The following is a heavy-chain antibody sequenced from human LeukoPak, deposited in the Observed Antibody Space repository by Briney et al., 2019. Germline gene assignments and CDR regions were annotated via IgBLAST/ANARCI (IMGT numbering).Heavy chain of an antibody. V-gene: IGHV3-21*01. Sequence: PGGSLRLSCAASGFTFSSYAMSWVRQAPGKGLEWVSSISSSSSYIYYADSVKGRFTISRDNAKSSLYLQMNSLRAEDTAVYYCARAPTTATDWYFDLWGRGTLVTVSS. CDR3: ARAPTTATDWYFDL. CDR2: ISSSSSYI. CDR1: GFTFSSYA. D-gene: IGHD4-11*01. J-gene: IGHJ2*01.